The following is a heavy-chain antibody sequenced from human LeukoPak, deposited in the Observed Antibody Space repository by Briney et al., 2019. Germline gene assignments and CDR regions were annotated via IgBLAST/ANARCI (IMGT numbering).Heavy chain of an antibody. V-gene: IGHV4-30-2*01. D-gene: IGHD3-10*01. Sequence: PSETLSLTCAVSGGSLSSGSYSWSWIRQPPGKGLEWIGYIYHSGRTYYKPSLKSRVTISIDRSKNQCSLRLTSVTAADTAVYYCARGGGEEFGKYDVFDYWGQGTLVTVSS. J-gene: IGHJ4*02. CDR2: IYHSGRT. CDR3: ARGGGEEFGKYDVFDY. CDR1: GGSLSSGSYS.